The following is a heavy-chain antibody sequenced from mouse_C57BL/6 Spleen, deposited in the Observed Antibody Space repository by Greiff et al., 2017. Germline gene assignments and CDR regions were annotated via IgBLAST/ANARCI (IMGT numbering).Heavy chain of an antibody. CDR3: VRTTGTGDYAMDY. Sequence: EVKVVESGGGLVQPKGSLKLSCAASGFSFNTYAMNWVRQAPGKGLEWVARIRSKSNNYATYYADSVKDRFTISRDDSESMLYLQMNNLKTEDTAMYYCVRTTGTGDYAMDYWGQGTSVTVSS. V-gene: IGHV10-1*01. D-gene: IGHD4-1*02. CDR2: IRSKSNNYAT. CDR1: GFSFNTYA. J-gene: IGHJ4*01.